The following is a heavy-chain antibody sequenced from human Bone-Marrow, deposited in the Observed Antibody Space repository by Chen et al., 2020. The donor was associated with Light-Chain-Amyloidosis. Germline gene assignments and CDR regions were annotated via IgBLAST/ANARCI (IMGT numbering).Heavy chain of an antibody. CDR3: ARDVDYDSSGYSAP. V-gene: IGHV1-2*02. CDR1: GYTFTGNY. CDR2: IKPKRGGT. D-gene: IGHD3-22*01. Sequence: QVQLVQSGAEVKKPGASVKVSCKASGYTFTGNYMHWVRQAPGQGLGWMGWIKPKRGGTKFTQKFPGRVTMDKENALRTALMELSRLRSDDTAVYYCARDVDYDSSGYSAPWGQGTLVTVSS. J-gene: IGHJ5*02.